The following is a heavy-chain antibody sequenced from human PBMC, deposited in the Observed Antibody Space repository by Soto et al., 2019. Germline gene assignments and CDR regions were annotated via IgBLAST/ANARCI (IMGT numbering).Heavy chain of an antibody. D-gene: IGHD2-2*01. CDR1: GGPIRSDGHY. CDR3: ARVPWTYQRYFYYYGLDV. V-gene: IGHV4-31*03. J-gene: IGHJ6*02. Sequence: QVQLQESGPRLVKPSQTLPLTCTVSGGPIRSDGHYWTWIRQHPGKGLEWIGHIYHSGTTQYNPSLRSRINISIDTSKSQFSLRLSSVTAADTAVYYCARVPWTYQRYFYYYGLDVWGQGTTVAVSS. CDR2: IYHSGTT.